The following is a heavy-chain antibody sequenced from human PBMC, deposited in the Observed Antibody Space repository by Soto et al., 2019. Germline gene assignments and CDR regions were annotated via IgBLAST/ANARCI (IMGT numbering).Heavy chain of an antibody. J-gene: IGHJ5*02. CDR1: GYTFTSYD. D-gene: IGHD4-17*01. CDR3: ASYGGNSGWFDP. CDR2: MNPNSGNT. Sequence: ASVKVSCKASGYTFTSYDINWMRQATGQGLEWMGWMNPNSGNTGYAQKFQGRVTMTRNTSISTAYMELSSLRSEDTAVYYCASYGGNSGWFDPWGQGTLVTVSS. V-gene: IGHV1-8*01.